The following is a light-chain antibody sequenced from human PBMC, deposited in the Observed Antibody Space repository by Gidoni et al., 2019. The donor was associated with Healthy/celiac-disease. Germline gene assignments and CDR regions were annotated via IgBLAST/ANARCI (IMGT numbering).Light chain of an antibody. V-gene: IGKV2-28*01. Sequence: DIVMTPSPLSLPVTPGEPAPISCRSSQSLLHSNGYNYLDWYLQKPGQSPQLLIYLGSNRASGVPDRFSGSGSGTDFTLKISRVEAEDVGVYYCMQALQTPYTFXXXTKLEIK. CDR1: QSLLHSNGYNY. CDR3: MQALQTPYT. J-gene: IGKJ2*01. CDR2: LGS.